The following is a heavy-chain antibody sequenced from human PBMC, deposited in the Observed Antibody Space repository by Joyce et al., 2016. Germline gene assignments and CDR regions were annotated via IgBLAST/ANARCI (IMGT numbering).Heavy chain of an antibody. V-gene: IGHV1-69*12. Sequence: QVLLVQSGAAVQRPGSSLRVSCKSSGGYFSNYTVNWVRQAPGQRLEWMGGITPFFGAAKYAEEFQGRVTLTADQSTRTAYLELSSLTSADTAVYYCARGGTSSDHYFFYTLDVWGPGTTVIVSS. J-gene: IGHJ6*02. D-gene: IGHD1-14*01. CDR3: ARGGTSSDHYFFYTLDV. CDR2: ITPFFGAA. CDR1: GGYFSNYT.